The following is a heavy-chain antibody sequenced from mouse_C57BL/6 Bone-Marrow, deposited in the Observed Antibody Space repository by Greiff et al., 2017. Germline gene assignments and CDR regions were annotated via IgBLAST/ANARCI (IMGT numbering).Heavy chain of an antibody. CDR1: GYTFTTYP. CDR2: FHPYNDDT. CDR3: ARLNCDVGYFDY. D-gene: IGHD4-1*01. J-gene: IGHJ2*01. V-gene: IGHV1-47*01. Sequence: VQVVESGAELVKPGASVKMSCKASGYTFTTYPIEWMKQNHGKSLEWIGNFHPYNDDTKYNEKFKGKATLTVEKSSSTVYLELSRLTSDDSAVYYCARLNCDVGYFDYWGQGTTLTVSS.